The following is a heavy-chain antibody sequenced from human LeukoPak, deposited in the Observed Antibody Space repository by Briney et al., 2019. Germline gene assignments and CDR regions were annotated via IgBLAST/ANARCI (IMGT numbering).Heavy chain of an antibody. CDR2: ISGGGGST. CDR1: GFTFSSYA. D-gene: IGHD6-6*01. V-gene: IGHV3-23*01. Sequence: GGSLRLSCAASGFTFSSYAMSWVRQAPGKGLEWVSAISGGGGSTYYADSVKGRFTISRDNSKNTLYLQMNSLRAEDTAVCYCAKLSSISPFDYWGQGTLVTVSS. J-gene: IGHJ4*02. CDR3: AKLSSISPFDY.